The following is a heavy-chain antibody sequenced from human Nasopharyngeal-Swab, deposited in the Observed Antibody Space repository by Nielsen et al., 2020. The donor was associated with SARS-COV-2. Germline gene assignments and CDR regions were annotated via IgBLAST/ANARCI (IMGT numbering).Heavy chain of an antibody. V-gene: IGHV4-39*01. J-gene: IGHJ4*02. Sequence: RQAPGKGLEWIGSIYYSGSTYYNPSLKSRVTISVDTSKNQFSLKLSSVTAADTAVYHCASIAAAGAPGYWGQGTLVTVSS. CDR2: IYYSGST. D-gene: IGHD6-13*01. CDR3: ASIAAAGAPGY.